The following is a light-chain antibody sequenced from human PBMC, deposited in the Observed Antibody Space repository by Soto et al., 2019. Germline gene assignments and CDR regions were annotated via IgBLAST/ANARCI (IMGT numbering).Light chain of an antibody. CDR3: SSYSISTAYL. J-gene: IGLJ1*01. Sequence: QSVLTQPAAVSGSPGQSITISCTGTSSDVGGYDYVSWYQIHPGKAPKLMVFEVSNRPSGVSYRFSGSKSGNKASLTISGLQAEDESDYFCSSYSISTAYLLGTGTEVTVL. V-gene: IGLV2-14*01. CDR2: EVS. CDR1: SSDVGGYDY.